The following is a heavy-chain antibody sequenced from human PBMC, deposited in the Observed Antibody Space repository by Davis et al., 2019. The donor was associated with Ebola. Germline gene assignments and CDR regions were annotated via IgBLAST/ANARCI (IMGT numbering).Heavy chain of an antibody. V-gene: IGHV1-18*01. CDR1: GYTFTSYG. CDR3: AGAERGVWFGETQAFEY. J-gene: IGHJ4*02. Sequence: AASVQVSCKASGYTFTSYGIGWVRQAPRKGLEWMGWIRAYNGNTNYAQKLQGRVTLTTDTSTSTAYMELRSLRSDDTAVYYCAGAERGVWFGETQAFEYWGQGTLVTVSS. D-gene: IGHD3-10*01. CDR2: IRAYNGNT.